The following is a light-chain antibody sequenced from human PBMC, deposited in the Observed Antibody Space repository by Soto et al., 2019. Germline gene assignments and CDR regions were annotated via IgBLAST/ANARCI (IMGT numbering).Light chain of an antibody. V-gene: IGKV3-11*01. CDR2: DRA. J-gene: IGKJ4*01. CDR1: QRVSSF. CDR3: QLRSDWPRLT. Sequence: IVLTQSPATLSLSPGERATLSCRASQRVSSFLAWYQQQPGQAPWLLIYDRANRATGIPTRFSRNGSGTDSILATYNLEPKGFAVFCCQLRSDWPRLTLGGGTKVEIK.